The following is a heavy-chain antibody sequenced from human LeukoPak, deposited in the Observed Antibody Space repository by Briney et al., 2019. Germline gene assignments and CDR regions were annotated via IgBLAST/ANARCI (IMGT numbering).Heavy chain of an antibody. CDR3: AQSLGSGNWIGNWFDP. D-gene: IGHD1-1*01. V-gene: IGHV4-39*01. J-gene: IGHJ5*02. CDR2: IYYTGRT. CDR1: GGSISSSSHS. Sequence: SETLSLTCTVSGGSISSSSHSWGWIRQPPGKGLEWTGSIYYTGRTYYNPSLKSRVTISVDTSKNQCSLKLSSVTAADTALYYCAQSLGSGNWIGNWFDPWGQGTLVTVSS.